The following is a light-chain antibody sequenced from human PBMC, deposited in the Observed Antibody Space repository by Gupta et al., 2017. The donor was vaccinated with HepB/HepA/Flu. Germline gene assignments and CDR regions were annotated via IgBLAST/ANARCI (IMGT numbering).Light chain of an antibody. Sequence: DIQMTQSPSSLSASVGDRVTITCRASQSISTSLNWYQQKSGKAPELLIYGASSLQTGVPSRFSGSGSGTDFTLTISSLQPEDFATYYCQQGYSSTCGQGTRLEI. V-gene: IGKV1-39*01. J-gene: IGKJ5*01. CDR1: QSISTS. CDR2: GAS. CDR3: QQGYSST.